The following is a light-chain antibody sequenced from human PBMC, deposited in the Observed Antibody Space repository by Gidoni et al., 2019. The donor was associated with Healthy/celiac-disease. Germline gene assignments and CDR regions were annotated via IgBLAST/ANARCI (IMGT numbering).Light chain of an antibody. J-gene: IGLJ2*01. CDR1: SSDVGSYNL. CDR2: EGS. Sequence: QSALTQPASVSGSPGQSITISCTGTSSDVGSYNLVSWYQQHPGKAPKLMIYEGSKRPSGVSNRFSCSKSGNTASLTISGLQAEDEADYYCCSYAGSSTFVVFGGGTKLTAL. V-gene: IGLV2-23*03. CDR3: CSYAGSSTFVV.